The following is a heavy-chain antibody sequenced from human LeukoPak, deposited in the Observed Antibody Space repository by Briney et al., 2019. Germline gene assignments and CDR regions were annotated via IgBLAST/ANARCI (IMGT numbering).Heavy chain of an antibody. J-gene: IGHJ5*02. CDR1: GYTFTGYY. D-gene: IGHD1-7*01. Sequence: GASVKVSCKASGYTFTGYYMHWVRQAPGQGLEWMGWMNPNSGGTNYAQKFQGRVTMTRDTSISTAYMELSRLRSDDTAVYYCARNRYNWNYRPPNWFDPWGQGTLVTVSS. CDR3: ARNRYNWNYRPPNWFDP. CDR2: MNPNSGGT. V-gene: IGHV1-2*02.